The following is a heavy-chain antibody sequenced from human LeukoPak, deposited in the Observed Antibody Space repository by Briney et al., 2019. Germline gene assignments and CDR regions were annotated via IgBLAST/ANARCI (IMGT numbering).Heavy chain of an antibody. D-gene: IGHD3-22*01. J-gene: IGHJ4*02. CDR2: ISGNGGST. CDR1: GFTFSRSA. CDR3: ASSRYDSSGYYGIIGY. V-gene: IGHV3-23*01. Sequence: PGGSLRLSCAASGFTFSRSAMSWVRQAPGKGLEWVSAISGNGGSTYYADSVKGRFTLSRDNSKNTLYLQMNSLRAEDTAVYYCASSRYDSSGYYGIIGYWGQGTLVTVSS.